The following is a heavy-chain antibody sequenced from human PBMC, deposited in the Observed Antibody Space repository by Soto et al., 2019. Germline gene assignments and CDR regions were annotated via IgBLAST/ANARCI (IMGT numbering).Heavy chain of an antibody. CDR3: AKQSCSSTSCYGNWFDP. CDR2: ISGSGGST. CDR1: GFTFSSYA. D-gene: IGHD2-2*01. J-gene: IGHJ5*02. Sequence: PGGSLRLSCAASGFTFSSYAMSWVRQAPGKGLEWVSAISGSGGSTYYADSVKGRFTISRDNSKNTLYLQMNSLRAEDTAVYYCAKQSCSSTSCYGNWFDPWGQGTLVTVSS. V-gene: IGHV3-23*01.